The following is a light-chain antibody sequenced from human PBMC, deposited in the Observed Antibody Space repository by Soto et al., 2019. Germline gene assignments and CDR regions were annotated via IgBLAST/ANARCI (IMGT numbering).Light chain of an antibody. CDR2: KAS. V-gene: IGKV1-5*03. J-gene: IGKJ1*01. CDR1: QSVGNW. CDR3: QHYNSYSEA. Sequence: DIQMTQSPSTLSASVGERVTITCRASQSVGNWLAWYQQKPGKAPKLLIYKASTLKSGVPSRFSGSGSGTEFTLTISSLQPDDFATYYCQHYNSYSEAFGQGTKVDIK.